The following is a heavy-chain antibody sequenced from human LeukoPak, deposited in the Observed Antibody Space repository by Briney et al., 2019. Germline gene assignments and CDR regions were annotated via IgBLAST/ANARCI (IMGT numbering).Heavy chain of an antibody. CDR3: ARDLLIVTYYYGSGDAFDI. V-gene: IGHV1-3*01. D-gene: IGHD3-10*01. J-gene: IGHJ3*02. CDR2: INAGNGNT. CDR1: GYTFTSYA. Sequence: GASVKVSCKASGYTFTSYAMHWVRQAPGQRLEWMGWINAGNGNTKYSQKFQGRVTITRDTSASTAYMELSSLRSEDTAVYYCARDLLIVTYYYGSGDAFDIWGQGTMVTVSS.